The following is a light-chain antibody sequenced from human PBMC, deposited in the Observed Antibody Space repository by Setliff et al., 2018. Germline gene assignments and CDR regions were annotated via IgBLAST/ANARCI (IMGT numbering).Light chain of an antibody. CDR1: IGDVGAYDF. J-gene: IGLJ1*01. Sequence: QSVLTQPASVSGSPGQSITISCSGTIGDVGAYDFVSWYQHHPGKAPKLVIYEVTNRPSGISNRFSGSKSGNSASLIISGLQAEDEADYYCSAYTSSSTEVFGTGTKGTV. V-gene: IGLV2-14*01. CDR3: SAYTSSSTEV. CDR2: EVT.